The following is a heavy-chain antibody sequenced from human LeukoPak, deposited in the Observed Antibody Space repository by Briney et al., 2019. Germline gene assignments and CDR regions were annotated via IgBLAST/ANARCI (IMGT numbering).Heavy chain of an antibody. CDR1: GYTFTTYA. J-gene: IGHJ5*02. D-gene: IGHD6-13*01. CDR3: ARVAYSSSWYGVGYNWFDP. CDR2: INTNTGNP. V-gene: IGHV7-4-1*02. Sequence: ASVKVSCTASGYTFTTYAMNWVRQAPGQGLEWMGWINTNTGNPTYAQGFTGRFVFSLDTSVSTAYLQISSLKAEDTAVYYCARVAYSSSWYGVGYNWFDPWGQGTLVTVSS.